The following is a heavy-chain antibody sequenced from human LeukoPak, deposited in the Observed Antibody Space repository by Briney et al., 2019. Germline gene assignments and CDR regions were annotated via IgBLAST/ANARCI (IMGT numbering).Heavy chain of an antibody. D-gene: IGHD5-24*01. CDR1: GFTFSSYS. CDR2: ISTSSSYI. CDR3: ARDGYNYVGYDAFDI. V-gene: IGHV3-21*04. Sequence: GGSLRLSCAGSGFTFSSYSMNWVRQAPGKGLEWVSSISTSSSYIYYADSLKGRFTISRDNAKNSLYLQMNSLRAEDTALYYCARDGYNYVGYDAFDIWGQGTMVTVSS. J-gene: IGHJ3*02.